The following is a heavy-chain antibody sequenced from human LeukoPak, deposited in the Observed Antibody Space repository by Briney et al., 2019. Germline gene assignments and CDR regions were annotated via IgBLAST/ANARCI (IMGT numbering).Heavy chain of an antibody. CDR3: AREILAPGKTHDY. V-gene: IGHV3-74*01. CDR2: INDDGSAT. Sequence: GGALRLSCAASGFTFSNYWMHWVRQVPGKGLVWVSRINDDGSATFYADSVKGRFTISRDNAKNTLFLQINSLSAEDTAVYYCAREILAPGKTHDYWGQGTLVTVSS. J-gene: IGHJ4*02. CDR1: GFTFSNYW.